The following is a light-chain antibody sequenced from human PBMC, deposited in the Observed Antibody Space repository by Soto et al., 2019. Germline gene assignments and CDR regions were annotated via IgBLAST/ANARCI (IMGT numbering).Light chain of an antibody. CDR3: QQYNSWPRT. V-gene: IGKV3-15*01. CDR2: GAS. CDR1: QSVGSN. Sequence: IGMTQSPATLSVSPGERATLSCRASQSVGSNLAWYQQKPGQAPRLLIYGASTRSTNIPTRFSVSGSGTECTLTISSLQSEDFAGYYCQQYNSWPRTFGQGTKVEIK. J-gene: IGKJ1*01.